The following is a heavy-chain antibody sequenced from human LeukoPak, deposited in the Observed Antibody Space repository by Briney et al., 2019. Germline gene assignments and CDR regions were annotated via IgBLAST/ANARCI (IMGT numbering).Heavy chain of an antibody. J-gene: IGHJ4*02. CDR1: GGTFSSYA. CDR2: IIPIFGTA. V-gene: IGHV1-69*05. CDR3: GREDLDDYGDYYFDY. D-gene: IGHD4-17*01. Sequence: SSVKVSCKASGGTFSSYAISWVRQAPGQGLEWMGRIIPIFGTANYAQKFQGRVTITTDESTSTAYMELSSLRSEDTAVYYCGREDLDDYGDYYFDYWGQGTLVTVSS.